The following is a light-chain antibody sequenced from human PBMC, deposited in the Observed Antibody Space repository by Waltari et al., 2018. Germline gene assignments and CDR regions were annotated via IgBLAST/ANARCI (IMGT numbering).Light chain of an antibody. Sequence: DIQMTQSPSTLSASVGDRVTITCRASQSISNWLAWYQQKPGKAPKLLIYKASTLGNGVPSRCSGSGSGTEFTLSISSLQPDDFATYYCQQYDSYSRTFGQGTKVEIK. CDR3: QQYDSYSRT. V-gene: IGKV1-5*03. J-gene: IGKJ1*01. CDR2: KAS. CDR1: QSISNW.